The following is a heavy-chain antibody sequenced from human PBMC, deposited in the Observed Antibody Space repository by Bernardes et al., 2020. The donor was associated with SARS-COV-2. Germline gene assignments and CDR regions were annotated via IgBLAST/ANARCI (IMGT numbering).Heavy chain of an antibody. D-gene: IGHD2-21*01. CDR3: AKGDHRSRPPYFDS. CDR1: GFTFRVFG. J-gene: IGHJ4*02. Sequence: VGALLLSCAASGFTFRVFGMSWVRQAPGQGLEWVSSISGSGTATVYADSVKGRFSVSRDNSNQNVYLQMNTLGVEDTALYYCAKGDHRSRPPYFDSWGQGTLVIVSS. CDR2: ISGSGTAT. V-gene: IGHV3-23*01.